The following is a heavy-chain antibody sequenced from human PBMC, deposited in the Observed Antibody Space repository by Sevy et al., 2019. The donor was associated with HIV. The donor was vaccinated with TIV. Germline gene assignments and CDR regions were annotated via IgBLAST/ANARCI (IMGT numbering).Heavy chain of an antibody. CDR2: INRDESAR. D-gene: IGHD6-19*01. V-gene: IGHV3-7*01. Sequence: GGSLRLSCAASGFSFRSYWMTWVRQAPGKGLEWVANINRDESARNYVDSVKGRFTISRDNAKNLLYLQINSLRVDDTAVYYCVTEDRPSGLLFDFWGPGAQVTVSS. CDR1: GFSFRSYW. CDR3: VTEDRPSGLLFDF. J-gene: IGHJ4*02.